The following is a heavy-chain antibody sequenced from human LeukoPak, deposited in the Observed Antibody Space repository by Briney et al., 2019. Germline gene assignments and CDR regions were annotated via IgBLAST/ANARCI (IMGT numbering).Heavy chain of an antibody. D-gene: IGHD2-8*01. CDR1: GFTFSSYA. CDR2: MSGTGGRT. V-gene: IGHV3-23*01. CDR3: AKNRCSNGIGCLYYYMDV. J-gene: IGHJ6*04. Sequence: GGSLRLSCAASGFTFSSYAMNWVRQAPGKGLEWVSAMSGTGGRTYYADSVKGRFTISRDNSKNTLYLQMNSLRAEDTAVYYCAKNRCSNGIGCLYYYMDVWGKGTTVTISS.